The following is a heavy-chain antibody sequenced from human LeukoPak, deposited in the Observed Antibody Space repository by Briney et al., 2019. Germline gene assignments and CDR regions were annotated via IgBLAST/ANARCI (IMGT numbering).Heavy chain of an antibody. CDR2: IYHSGST. V-gene: IGHV4-38-2*02. J-gene: IGHJ4*02. CDR1: GYSISSGYY. Sequence: SETLSLTCTVSGYSISSGYYWAWIRQPPGKGLEWIGSIYHSGSTYYNPSLKSRVTISVDTSKNQYSLKLSSVTAADTVVYYCARDPDIVVVPAAGWGQGTLVTVSS. CDR3: ARDPDIVVVPAAG. D-gene: IGHD2-2*01.